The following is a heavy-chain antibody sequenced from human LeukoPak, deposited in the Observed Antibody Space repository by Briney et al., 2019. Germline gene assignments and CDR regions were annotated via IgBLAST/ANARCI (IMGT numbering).Heavy chain of an antibody. CDR3: ARDPDCTNGVCQDY. CDR2: IYHSGST. V-gene: IGHV4-4*02. D-gene: IGHD2-8*01. J-gene: IGHJ4*02. CDR1: GGSISSSNW. Sequence: SGTLSLTCAVSGGSISSSNWWSWVRQPPGKGLEWSGEIYHSGSTNYNPSLKSRVTISVDKSKNQFSLKLSSVTAADTAVYYCARDPDCTNGVCQDYWGQGTLVTVSS.